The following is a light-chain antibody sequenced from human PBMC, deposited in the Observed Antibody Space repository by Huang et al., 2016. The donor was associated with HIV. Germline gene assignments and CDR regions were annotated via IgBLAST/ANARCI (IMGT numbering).Light chain of an antibody. CDR2: ASS. CDR1: QSISRY. CDR3: QQGYSTPT. Sequence: DIQMTQSPSSLSASVGDRVTITCRASQSISRYLNWYQHKPGKAPELLIYASSSLKSGVRSRFRGSGSGTDCSLTISGLQPEDYANYYCQQGYSTPTFGQGTKVEMK. J-gene: IGKJ1*01. V-gene: IGKV1-39*01.